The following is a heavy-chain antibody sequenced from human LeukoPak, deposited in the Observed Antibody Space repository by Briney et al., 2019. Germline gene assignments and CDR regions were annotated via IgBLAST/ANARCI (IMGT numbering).Heavy chain of an antibody. D-gene: IGHD1-26*01. CDR3: ATQMVGATTIDH. Sequence: GGSLRLSCAASGFTFSSYGMHWVRQAPGKGLEWVAVISYDGSNKYYADSVKGRFTISRDNAKNSLYLQMNSLRAEDAAVYYCATQMVGATTIDHWGQGTLVTVSS. CDR1: GFTFSSYG. J-gene: IGHJ4*02. V-gene: IGHV3-30*03. CDR2: ISYDGSNK.